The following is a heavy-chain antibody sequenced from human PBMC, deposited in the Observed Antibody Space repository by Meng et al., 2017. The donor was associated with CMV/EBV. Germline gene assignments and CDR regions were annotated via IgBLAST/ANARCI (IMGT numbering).Heavy chain of an antibody. CDR3: AREGEHRDGYSRRFDY. CDR1: GGSLRTYA. J-gene: IGHJ4*02. D-gene: IGHD5-24*01. CDR2: IIPISGTT. V-gene: IGHV1-69*12. Sequence: QDRRVRSGAEVKKPGSSVKVSCKASGGSLRTYAISWVRQAPGQGLEWMGGIIPISGTTNYAQKFQGRVTITADLSTSTAYIELSSLRSEDTAVYYCAREGEHRDGYSRRFDYWGQGTLVTVSS.